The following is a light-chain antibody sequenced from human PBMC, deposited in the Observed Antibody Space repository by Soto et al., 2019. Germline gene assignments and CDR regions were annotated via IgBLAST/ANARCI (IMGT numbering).Light chain of an antibody. CDR2: GAS. V-gene: IGKV3-20*01. J-gene: IGKJ1*01. Sequence: DIVLTQSPCTLSLSPGERATLSCRASQSFNSIYLAWYQKKPDQAARLLIYGASSRATSIPDRFSGSGSGTDFTLTISRLEPEDFAVYYCHQYDSWTFGQGTKVDIK. CDR3: HQYDSWT. CDR1: QSFNSIY.